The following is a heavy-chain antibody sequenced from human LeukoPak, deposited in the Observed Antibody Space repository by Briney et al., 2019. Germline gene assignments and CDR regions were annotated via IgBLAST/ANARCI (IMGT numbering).Heavy chain of an antibody. V-gene: IGHV1-2*02. Sequence: ASVKVSCKASGYTFTGYYMHWVRQAPGQGLEWMGWINPNSGGTNYAQKFQGRVTMTRDTSISTAYTELSRLRSDDTAVYYCARQYSSGWYGRFDPWGQGTLVTVSS. CDR1: GYTFTGYY. CDR2: INPNSGGT. J-gene: IGHJ5*02. D-gene: IGHD6-19*01. CDR3: ARQYSSGWYGRFDP.